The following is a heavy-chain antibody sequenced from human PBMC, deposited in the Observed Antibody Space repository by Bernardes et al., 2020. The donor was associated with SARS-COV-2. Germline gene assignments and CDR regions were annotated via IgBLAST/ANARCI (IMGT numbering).Heavy chain of an antibody. CDR1: GGSISSGSYY. J-gene: IGHJ5*02. CDR2: IYTSGST. CDR3: ARDWRIRYDFWSGYSVELFDP. D-gene: IGHD3-3*01. V-gene: IGHV4-61*02. Sequence: SETLSLTCTVSGGSISSGSYYWSWIRQPAGKGLEWIGRIYTSGSTNYNPSLKSRVTISVDTSKNQFSLKLSSVTAADTAVYYCARDWRIRYDFWSGYSVELFDPWGQGTLVTVSS.